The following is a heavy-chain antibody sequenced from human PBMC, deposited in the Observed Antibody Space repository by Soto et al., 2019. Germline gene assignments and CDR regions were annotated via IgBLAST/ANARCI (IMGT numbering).Heavy chain of an antibody. V-gene: IGHV1-46*01. J-gene: IGHJ3*02. CDR3: ARAMLVVGKGAFDI. CDR1: GYTFTSYY. CDR2: INPSGGST. D-gene: IGHD3-22*01. Sequence: QVQLVQSGAEVKKPGASVKVSCKASGYTFTSYYMHWVRQAPGQGLEWMGIINPSGGSTSYAQKFQGRVTXXRXTXXSTVYMELSSLRSEDTAVYYCARAMLVVGKGAFDIWGQGTMVTVSS.